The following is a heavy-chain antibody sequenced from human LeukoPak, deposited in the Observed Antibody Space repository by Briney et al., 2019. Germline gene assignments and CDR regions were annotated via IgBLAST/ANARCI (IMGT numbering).Heavy chain of an antibody. Sequence: GGSLRLSCAVSGFTFSSYAMSWVRQAPGKGLEWVSAISGSGGSTYYADSVKGRFTISRDNSKNTLYLQMNSLRAEDTAVYYCAKGVGFLEWLLKHWGQGTLVTVSS. CDR2: ISGSGGST. CDR1: GFTFSSYA. D-gene: IGHD3-3*02. CDR3: AKGVGFLEWLLKH. V-gene: IGHV3-23*01. J-gene: IGHJ1*01.